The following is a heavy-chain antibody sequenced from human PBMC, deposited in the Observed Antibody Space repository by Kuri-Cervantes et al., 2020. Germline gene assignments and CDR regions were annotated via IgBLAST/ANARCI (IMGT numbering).Heavy chain of an antibody. V-gene: IGHV3-23*01. CDR1: GFTFSSYA. D-gene: IGHD5-12*01. J-gene: IGHJ4*02. CDR2: ISGSGGST. Sequence: GESLKISCAASGFTFSSYAMSWVRQAPGKGLEWVSAISGSGGSTYYADSVKGRFTISRDNSKNTLYLQMNSLRAEDTAVYYCVRGQYSGYDRSFDYWGQGSLVTVSS. CDR3: VRGQYSGYDRSFDY.